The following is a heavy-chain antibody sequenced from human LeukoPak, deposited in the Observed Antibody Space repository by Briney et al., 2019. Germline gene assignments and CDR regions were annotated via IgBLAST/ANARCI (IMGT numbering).Heavy chain of an antibody. D-gene: IGHD3-10*01. V-gene: IGHV3-7*01. Sequence: GGSLRLSCAASGFTFSSYGMSWVRQAPGKGLEWVANIKQDGTEKYYVDSVKGRFTISRDNAKNSLYLQMNSLRVEDTAVYYCAKVAKYYYGSETYYFFEHWGQGTPVTASS. CDR1: GFTFSSYG. CDR3: AKVAKYYYGSETYYFFEH. J-gene: IGHJ4*02. CDR2: IKQDGTEK.